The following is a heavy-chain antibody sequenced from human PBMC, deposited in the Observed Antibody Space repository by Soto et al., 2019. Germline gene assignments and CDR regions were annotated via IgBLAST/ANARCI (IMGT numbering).Heavy chain of an antibody. D-gene: IGHD3-16*01. CDR1: AYTFTNYG. J-gene: IGHJ3*02. Sequence: NPRASVKVSCKASAYTFTNYGISWVRQAPGQGLEWMGWISAYNGNTNYAQKFQGRVTMTTDTSTSTAYMELRSLRSDDTAVYYCARVMITFGEAFDIWGQGTMVTVS. V-gene: IGHV1-18*01. CDR2: ISAYNGNT. CDR3: ARVMITFGEAFDI.